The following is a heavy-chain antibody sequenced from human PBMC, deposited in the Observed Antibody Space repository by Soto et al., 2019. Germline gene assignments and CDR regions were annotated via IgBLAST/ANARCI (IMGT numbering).Heavy chain of an antibody. D-gene: IGHD3-10*01. V-gene: IGHV4-34*01. CDR3: AVRWYYGSGIGY. CDR2: INHSGST. CDR1: GGSFSGYY. J-gene: IGHJ4*02. Sequence: SETLSLTCAVYGGSFSGYYWSWIRQPPGKGLEWIGEINHSGSTNYNPSLKSRVTISVDTSKNQFSLKLSSGTAADTAVYYCAVRWYYGSGIGYWGQGTLVTVSS.